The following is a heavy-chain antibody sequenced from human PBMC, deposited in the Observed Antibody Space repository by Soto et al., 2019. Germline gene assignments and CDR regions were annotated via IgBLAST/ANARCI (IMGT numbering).Heavy chain of an antibody. CDR3: ARAGT. Sequence: SVKVSCKVSGGTFRTYALNWVRQAPGQGLEWMGGIIPVSGTTNYAQRFHGRVTIIADESTSTVYMDLSSLRFNDTAVYYCARAGTWGQGXPVTVSS. J-gene: IGHJ5*02. CDR2: IIPVSGTT. CDR1: GGTFRTYA. V-gene: IGHV1-69*13.